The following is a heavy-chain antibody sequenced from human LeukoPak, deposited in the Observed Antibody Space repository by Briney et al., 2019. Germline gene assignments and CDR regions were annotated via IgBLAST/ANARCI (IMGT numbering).Heavy chain of an antibody. V-gene: IGHV3-21*01. Sequence: GGSLRLSCAASGFTFSSYSMNWVRQAPGKGLEWVSSISSSSSYIYYADSVKGRFTISRDNAKNPLYLQMNSLRAEDTAVYYCARDPGSSWYWGGGYYYYYMDVWGKGTTVTVSS. D-gene: IGHD6-13*01. J-gene: IGHJ6*03. CDR3: ARDPGSSWYWGGGYYYYYMDV. CDR1: GFTFSSYS. CDR2: ISSSSSYI.